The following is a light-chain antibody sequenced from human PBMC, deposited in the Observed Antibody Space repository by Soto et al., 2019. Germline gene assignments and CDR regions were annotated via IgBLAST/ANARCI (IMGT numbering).Light chain of an antibody. CDR1: QSVSSSY. CDR2: GAS. CDR3: QQYGSSWM. V-gene: IGKV3-20*01. Sequence: EIVLTQSPGTLSLSPGERATLSCRASQSVSSSYLAWYQQKPGQAPRLLIYGASSRATGIPDRFSGSGSGTDFTLTINRLEPEDFAVYYCQQYGSSWMFGQGTKVEIK. J-gene: IGKJ1*01.